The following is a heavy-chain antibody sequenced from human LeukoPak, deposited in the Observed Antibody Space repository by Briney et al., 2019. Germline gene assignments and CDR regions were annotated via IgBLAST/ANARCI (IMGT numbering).Heavy chain of an antibody. Sequence: PSETLSLTCTVSGGSISSYYWSWIRQPPGKGLEWIGYISYSGSTNYKSSLKSRVTMSVDTSKNQFSLKLSSVTAADTAVYYCARHKRELFDWFMFDPWGQGTLVTVSS. CDR1: GGSISSYY. CDR2: ISYSGST. CDR3: ARHKRELFDWFMFDP. D-gene: IGHD3-9*01. V-gene: IGHV4-59*08. J-gene: IGHJ5*02.